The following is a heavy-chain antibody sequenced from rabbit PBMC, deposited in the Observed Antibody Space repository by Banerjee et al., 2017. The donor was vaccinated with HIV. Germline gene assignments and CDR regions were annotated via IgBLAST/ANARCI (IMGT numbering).Heavy chain of an antibody. CDR2: IYAGSSGNT. Sequence: QQQLEESGGGLVKPEGSLTLTCKASGVDFSGSYWICWVRQAPGKGLELIACIYAGSSGNTYYATWAKGRFTISKTSSTTVTLKMTSLTAADTATYFCAREVAGYIDYGRFNLWGPGTLVTVS. D-gene: IGHD7-1*01. J-gene: IGHJ4*01. CDR3: AREVAGYIDYGRFNL. V-gene: IGHV1S45*01. CDR1: GVDFSGSYW.